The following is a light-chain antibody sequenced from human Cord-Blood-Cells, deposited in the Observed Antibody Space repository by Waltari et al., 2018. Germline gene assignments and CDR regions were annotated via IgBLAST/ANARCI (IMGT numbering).Light chain of an antibody. CDR2: DVS. CDR1: SSDVGGSTY. Sequence: QSALTQPASVSGSPGQSLTISCTGTSSDVGGSTYVSWYQQHPGKAPKLMLYDVSNRPSGVSNRFSGSKSGNTASLTISVLQAEDEADYYCSSYTSSSTLYVFGTGTKVTVL. J-gene: IGLJ1*01. V-gene: IGLV2-14*01. CDR3: SSYTSSSTLYV.